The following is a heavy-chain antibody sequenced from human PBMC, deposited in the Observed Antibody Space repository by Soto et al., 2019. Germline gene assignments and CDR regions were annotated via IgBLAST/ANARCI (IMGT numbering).Heavy chain of an antibody. D-gene: IGHD6-19*01. Sequence: GGSLRLSCAASGFTFSSYAMHWVRQAPGKGLEWVAVISYDGSNKYYADSVKGRFTISRDNSKNTLYLQMNSLRAEDTAVYYCARDRIAVAGISSHYYYYGMDVWGQGTTVTVSS. J-gene: IGHJ6*02. CDR2: ISYDGSNK. CDR1: GFTFSSYA. V-gene: IGHV3-30-3*01. CDR3: ARDRIAVAGISSHYYYYGMDV.